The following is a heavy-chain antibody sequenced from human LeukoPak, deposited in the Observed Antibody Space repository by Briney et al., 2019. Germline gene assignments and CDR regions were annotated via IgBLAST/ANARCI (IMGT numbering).Heavy chain of an antibody. CDR3: ARGGIVGSRTNWFDP. J-gene: IGHJ5*02. V-gene: IGHV4-61*08. CDR2: IYHRGST. Sequence: SETLSLTCTVSGGSISSGGYYWSWIRQPPGKGLEWIGYIYHRGSTNYNPSLKSRVTISLDTSKSQFSLKLTSVTPADTAVYYCARGGIVGSRTNWFDPWGQGILVTVSS. D-gene: IGHD1-26*01. CDR1: GGSISSGGYY.